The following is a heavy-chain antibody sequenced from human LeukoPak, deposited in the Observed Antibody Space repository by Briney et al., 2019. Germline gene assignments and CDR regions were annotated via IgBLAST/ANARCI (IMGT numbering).Heavy chain of an antibody. D-gene: IGHD2/OR15-2a*01. CDR2: INPSGGGT. J-gene: IGHJ4*02. CDR3: ARGQNKCLGH. V-gene: IGHV1-46*01. CDR1: GYTYTNYF. Sequence: ASVTVSCTASGYTYTNYFMHWVRQAPGQGLEWMGVINPSGGGTTYAQRFQGRVTMTRDTSTSTVHMELSSLRSEDTAVYYCARGQNKCLGHWGQGTLVTVSS.